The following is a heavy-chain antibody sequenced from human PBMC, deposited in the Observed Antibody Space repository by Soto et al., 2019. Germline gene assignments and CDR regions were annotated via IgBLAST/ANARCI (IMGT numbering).Heavy chain of an antibody. CDR3: AHRHPYSSGLGYFDY. CDR2: IYWDDDS. V-gene: IGHV2-5*02. J-gene: IGHJ4*02. D-gene: IGHD6-19*01. Sequence: QITLKESGPTLVKPTQTLTLTCTFSGFSLRTSGVGVGWIRQPPGKALEWLALIYWDDDSRYSPSLKSRLTITKDTSKNQVVLTMTDMDPVDTATYYCAHRHPYSSGLGYFDYWGQGTLVTVSS. CDR1: GFSLRTSGVG.